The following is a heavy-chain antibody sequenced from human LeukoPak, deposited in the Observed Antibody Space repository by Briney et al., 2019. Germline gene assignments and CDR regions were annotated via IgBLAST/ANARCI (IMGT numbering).Heavy chain of an antibody. CDR1: GFTFDDYA. CDR2: ISWNSGSI. J-gene: IGHJ4*02. V-gene: IGHV3-9*01. Sequence: GRSLRLSCAASGFTFDDYAMHWVRQAPGKGLEWVSGISWNSGSIGYADSVKGRFTISRDNAKNSLYLQMNSLRAEDTAVYYCARGDCSGGSCYLSLTTIDYWGQGTLVTVSS. CDR3: ARGDCSGGSCYLSLTTIDY. D-gene: IGHD2-15*01.